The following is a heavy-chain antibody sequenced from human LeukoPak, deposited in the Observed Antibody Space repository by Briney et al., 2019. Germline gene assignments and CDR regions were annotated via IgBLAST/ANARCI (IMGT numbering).Heavy chain of an antibody. D-gene: IGHD6-13*01. V-gene: IGHV1-69*13. J-gene: IGHJ3*02. CDR1: GGTFSSYA. CDR2: IIPIFGTA. Sequence: GASVKVSCKASGGTFSSYAISWVRQAPGQGLEWMGGIIPIFGTANYAQKFQGRVTITADESTSTAYMELSSLRSEDTAVYYCAGTAAAGFFDIWGQGTMVTVSS. CDR3: AGTAAAGFFDI.